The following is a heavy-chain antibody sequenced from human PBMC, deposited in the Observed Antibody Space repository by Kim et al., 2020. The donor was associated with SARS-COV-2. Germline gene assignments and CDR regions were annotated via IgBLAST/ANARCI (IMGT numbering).Heavy chain of an antibody. CDR2: INPSGGST. CDR3: ARGPALPGSYYYGSGSYLPDAFDI. CDR1: GYTFTSYY. J-gene: IGHJ3*02. D-gene: IGHD3-10*01. V-gene: IGHV1-46*01. Sequence: ASVKVSCKASGYTFTSYYMHWVRQAPGQGLEWMGIINPSGGSTSYAQKFQGRVTMTRDTSTSTVYMELSSLRSEDTAVYYCARGPALPGSYYYGSGSYLPDAFDIWGQGTMVTVSS.